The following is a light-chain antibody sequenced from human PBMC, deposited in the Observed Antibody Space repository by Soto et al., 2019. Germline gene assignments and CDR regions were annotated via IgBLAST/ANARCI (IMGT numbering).Light chain of an antibody. CDR2: WAS. CDR1: RSVLYKSNNKNH. V-gene: IGKV4-1*01. Sequence: EIVMPQSGDSLAVSLGERATMHCNCSRSVLYKSNNKNHLDWYQQTPGQPPQLIIYWASPRDSGVPDRGIGSGAGTVFTHPISSLEAGDVEFAGCRQYFKVTFTFCGGTKVDIK. J-gene: IGKJ4*01. CDR3: RQYFKVTFT.